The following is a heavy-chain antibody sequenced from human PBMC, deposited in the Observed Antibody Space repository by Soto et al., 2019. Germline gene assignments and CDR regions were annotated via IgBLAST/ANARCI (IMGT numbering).Heavy chain of an antibody. J-gene: IGHJ5*02. CDR2: IYYSGST. D-gene: IGHD3-3*01. Sequence: ASETLSLTCTVSGGSISSGGYYWGWIRQHPGKGLEWIGYIYYSGSTYYNPSLKSRVTISVDTSKNQFSLKLSSVTAADTAVYYCARYRDFWSGYYLSWFDPWGQGTLVTVSS. V-gene: IGHV4-31*03. CDR1: GGSISSGGYY. CDR3: ARYRDFWSGYYLSWFDP.